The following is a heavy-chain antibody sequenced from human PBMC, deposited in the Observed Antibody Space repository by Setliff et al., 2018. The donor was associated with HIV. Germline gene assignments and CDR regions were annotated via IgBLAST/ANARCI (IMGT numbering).Heavy chain of an antibody. D-gene: IGHD1-26*01. CDR2: VGTAGDT. J-gene: IGHJ4*02. CDR3: ATDCAVVGGTGSLDS. V-gene: IGHV3-13*01. CDR1: GFTFNNYD. Sequence: GGSLRLSCAASGFTFNNYDMHWVRQASGKGLEWVSTVGTAGDTYYPGSVKGRFTISRENARDSLYLQMNSLRVEDTAVYYCATDCAVVGGTGSLDSWGQGTLVTVSS.